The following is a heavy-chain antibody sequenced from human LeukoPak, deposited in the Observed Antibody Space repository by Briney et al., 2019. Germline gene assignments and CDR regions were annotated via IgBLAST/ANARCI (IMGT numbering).Heavy chain of an antibody. CDR1: GGSISSYY. D-gene: IGHD1-26*01. Sequence: SETLSLTCTVSGGSISSYYWSWIRQPPGKGLDWIGYIYYTGSTNYNPSLKSRVTLSVDTSKNQFSLKLSSVTAADTAVYYCARSGRGLATRFDPWGQGILVTVSS. CDR3: ARSGRGLATRFDP. J-gene: IGHJ5*02. V-gene: IGHV4-59*13. CDR2: IYYTGST.